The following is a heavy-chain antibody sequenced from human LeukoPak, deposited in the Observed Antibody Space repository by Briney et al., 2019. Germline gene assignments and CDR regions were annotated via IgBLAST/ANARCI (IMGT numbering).Heavy chain of an antibody. V-gene: IGHV3-53*01. CDR2: IYSGGST. D-gene: IGHD3-16*02. Sequence: PGGSLRLSCAASGFTVSSNYMSWVRQAPGKGLEWVSVIYSGGSTYYADSVQGRFTISRDDARSSLYLQMNSLRAEDTAVYYCANSPGYYGYVWGSYRNNWFDPWGQGTLVTVSS. CDR3: ANSPGYYGYVWGSYRNNWFDP. J-gene: IGHJ5*02. CDR1: GFTVSSNY.